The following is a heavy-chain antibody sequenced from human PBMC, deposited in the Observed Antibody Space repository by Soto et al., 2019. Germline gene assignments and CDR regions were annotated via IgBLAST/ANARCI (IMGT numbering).Heavy chain of an antibody. CDR3: VSDGTAPYTGFDY. D-gene: IGHD3-16*01. J-gene: IGHJ4*02. V-gene: IGHV1-8*01. Sequence: ASVKVSCKASGYTFTSYDINWVRQATGQGLEWMGWMNPNSDNTGYAQKFQGRVTMTRDTSTSTVYMELSSLRSDDTAVYYCVSDGTAPYTGFDYWAQGTLVTVSS. CDR2: MNPNSDNT. CDR1: GYTFTSYD.